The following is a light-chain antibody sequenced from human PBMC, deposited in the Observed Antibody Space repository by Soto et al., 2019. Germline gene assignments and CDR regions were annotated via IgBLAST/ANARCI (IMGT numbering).Light chain of an antibody. Sequence: AIQMTQSPSSLSASVGDRVTITCRASQDIRKDLAWYQQKPGKAPQILIYGASTLQTGVASRFSGSGSATDFTLTISSLQPEDSAAYYCLQHYNYPFTFGQATKVDIK. CDR1: QDIRKD. CDR2: GAS. J-gene: IGKJ2*01. CDR3: LQHYNYPFT. V-gene: IGKV1-6*01.